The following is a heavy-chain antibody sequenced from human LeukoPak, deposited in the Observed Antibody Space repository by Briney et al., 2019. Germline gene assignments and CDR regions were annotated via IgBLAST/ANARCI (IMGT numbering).Heavy chain of an antibody. CDR1: GFTFSSYS. Sequence: GGSLRLSCAASGFTFSSYSMNWVRQAPGKGLEWVSSITSSSSHTYYGDPVKGRFTVSRDNAKNSLYLQMNSLRAEDTAVYYCVREESGYKSESFEYWGQGTLVTVSS. D-gene: IGHD5-12*01. CDR3: VREESGYKSESFEY. CDR2: ITSSSSHT. V-gene: IGHV3-21*01. J-gene: IGHJ4*02.